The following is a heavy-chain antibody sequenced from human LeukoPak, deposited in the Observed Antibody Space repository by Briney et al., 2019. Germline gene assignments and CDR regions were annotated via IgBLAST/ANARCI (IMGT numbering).Heavy chain of an antibody. V-gene: IGHV4-34*01. CDR2: INHSGST. J-gene: IGHJ4*02. CDR3: ARGGPKLRPRPYYFDY. Sequence: SETLPLTCAVYGGSFSGYYWSWIRQPPGKGLEWIGEINHSGSTNYNPSLKSRVTISVDTSKNQFSLKLSSVTAADTAVHYCARGGPKLRPRPYYFDYWGQGTLVTVSS. CDR1: GGSFSGYY. D-gene: IGHD2-15*01.